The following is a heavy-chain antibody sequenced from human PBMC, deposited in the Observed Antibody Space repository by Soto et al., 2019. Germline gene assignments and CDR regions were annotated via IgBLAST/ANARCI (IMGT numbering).Heavy chain of an antibody. CDR3: ARDQTTGDWFDA. V-gene: IGHV3-74*03. CDR1: GFDFNNYW. CDR2: INGDGSDT. D-gene: IGHD4-17*01. Sequence: GGSLRLSCGASGFDFNNYWMHWVRQDPGKGLVWVSRINGDGSDTKYADSVKGRFTISRDNAKNTVYLQMNSLRAEDTAVYYCARDQTTGDWFDAGGQGTLVTVSS. J-gene: IGHJ5*02.